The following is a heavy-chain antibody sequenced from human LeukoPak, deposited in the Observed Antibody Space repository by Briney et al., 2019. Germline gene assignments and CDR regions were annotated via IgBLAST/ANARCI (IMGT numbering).Heavy chain of an antibody. J-gene: IGHJ6*02. CDR2: ITDNGDST. CDR3: ASGIAAAEFRGMDV. V-gene: IGHV3-23*01. CDR1: GFTFSSYA. Sequence: PGGSLRLSCAASGFTFSSYAISWVRQAPGKGLEWVSGITDNGDSTYYEDSVKGRFTISRDNSKNALYLQMNSLRAEDTAVYYCASGIAAAEFRGMDVWGQGTTVTVSS. D-gene: IGHD6-13*01.